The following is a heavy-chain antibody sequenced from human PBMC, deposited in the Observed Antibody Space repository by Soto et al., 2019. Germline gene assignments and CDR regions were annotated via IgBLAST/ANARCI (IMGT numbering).Heavy chain of an antibody. CDR2: IWYDGSNK. D-gene: IGHD3-22*01. CDR1: GFTFSSYG. V-gene: IGHV3-33*01. Sequence: GGSLRLSCAASGFTFSSYGMHWVRQAPGKRLEWVAVIWYDGSNKYYVDSVKGRFTISRDNSKNTLYLQMNSLRAEDTAVYYCARDPRNSMTYYYDSSGSQYGMDVWGQGTTVTVSS. CDR3: ARDPRNSMTYYYDSSGSQYGMDV. J-gene: IGHJ6*02.